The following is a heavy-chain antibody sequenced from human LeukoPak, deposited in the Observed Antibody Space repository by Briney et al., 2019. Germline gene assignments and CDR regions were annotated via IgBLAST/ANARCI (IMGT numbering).Heavy chain of an antibody. V-gene: IGHV3-7*01. CDR2: MKQDGSEQ. J-gene: IGHJ4*02. CDR3: ARDADWASDY. Sequence: PGGSLRLSCVGSGFTFKNHWMVWVRQAPGKGLEWVANMKQDGSEQYYGDSVRGRFTISRGNAKNSLYLQMNSLRVADTAVYYCARDADWASDYWGQGTLVTVSS. D-gene: IGHD3/OR15-3a*01. CDR1: GFTFKNHW.